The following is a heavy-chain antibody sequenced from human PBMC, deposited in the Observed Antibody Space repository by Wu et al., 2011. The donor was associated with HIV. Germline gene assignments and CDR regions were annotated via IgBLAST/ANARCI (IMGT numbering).Heavy chain of an antibody. CDR3: ARRAPCSGGSCGVDFDY. J-gene: IGHJ4*02. CDR1: GYTFLNYA. V-gene: IGHV1-18*01. CDR2: INSYNGNT. Sequence: LVQSGPEVKKPGASVMVSCKASGYTFLNYAFSWVRQAPGQGLEWMGWINSYNGNTNYAQKLQGRVTMTTDTSTSTAYMELRSLRSDDTAVYYCARRAPCSGGSCGVDFDYWGQGTLVTVSS. D-gene: IGHD2-15*01.